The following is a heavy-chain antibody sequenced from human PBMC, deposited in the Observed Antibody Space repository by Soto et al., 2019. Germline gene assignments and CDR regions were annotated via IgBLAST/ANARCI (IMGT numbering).Heavy chain of an antibody. Sequence: ASVKVSCKASGYTFTGYYLHWVRQAPGQGLEWMGWINPNIGVTKFAQKFQGRVIMTRDTSISTAYMHLSSLTSDDTAIYYCARAAVGGGYYYFDYWGQGTLVTVSS. CDR2: INPNIGVT. J-gene: IGHJ4*02. V-gene: IGHV1-2*02. CDR3: ARAAVGGGYYYFDY. CDR1: GYTFTGYY. D-gene: IGHD3-16*01.